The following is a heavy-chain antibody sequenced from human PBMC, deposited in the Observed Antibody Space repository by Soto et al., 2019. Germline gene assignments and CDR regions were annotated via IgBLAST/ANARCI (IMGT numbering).Heavy chain of an antibody. V-gene: IGHV3-30*18. CDR3: AKVVTIFGVAPNPYFDY. D-gene: IGHD3-3*01. J-gene: IGHJ4*02. CDR2: ISYDGSNR. Sequence: GGSLRPSCAASGFTFSNYGMPLVRPAPGKGLEWVAVISYDGSNRYYADSVKGRFTISRDNSKNTLYLQMNSLRAEDTAVYYCAKVVTIFGVAPNPYFDYWGQGTLVTVSS. CDR1: GFTFSNYG.